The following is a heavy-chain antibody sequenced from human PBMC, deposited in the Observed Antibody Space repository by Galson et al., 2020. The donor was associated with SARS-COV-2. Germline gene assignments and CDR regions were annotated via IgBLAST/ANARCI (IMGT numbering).Heavy chain of an antibody. Sequence: SQTLSLTCTVSGGSISSSSYYWGWIRQPPGTGLEWIGSIYYSGSTYYNPSLKSRVTISVDTSKNQFSLKLSSVTAADTAVYYCARGMVALDYYYGMDVWGQGTTVTVSS. CDR3: ARGMVALDYYYGMDV. D-gene: IGHD1-26*01. V-gene: IGHV4-39*07. CDR1: GGSISSSSYY. CDR2: IYYSGST. J-gene: IGHJ6*02.